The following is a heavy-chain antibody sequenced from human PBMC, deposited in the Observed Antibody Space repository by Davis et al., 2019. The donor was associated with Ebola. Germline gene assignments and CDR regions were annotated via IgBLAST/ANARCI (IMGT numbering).Heavy chain of an antibody. CDR3: ARDLYYYGSGSSLIGGGYFDY. CDR1: EFTFSGYA. V-gene: IGHV3-7*03. J-gene: IGHJ4*02. D-gene: IGHD3-10*01. CDR2: IKQGGSEK. Sequence: GESLKISCAASEFTFSGYAMSWVRQAPGKGLEWVANIKQGGSEKFYVDSVKGRFTISRDNAKNSLYLQMNSLRAEDTAVYYCARDLYYYGSGSSLIGGGYFDYWGQGTLVTVSS.